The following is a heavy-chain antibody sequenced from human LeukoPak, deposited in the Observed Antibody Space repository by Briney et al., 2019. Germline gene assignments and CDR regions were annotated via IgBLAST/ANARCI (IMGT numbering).Heavy chain of an antibody. D-gene: IGHD6-13*01. J-gene: IGHJ4*02. V-gene: IGHV1-2*02. CDR3: AMPKQLVLFDY. CDR2: INPNSGDT. CDR1: GHTFIGYY. Sequence: ASVKVSCKASGHTFIGYYMHWVRQAPGQGLEWMGWINPNSGDTDYAQKFQGRVTMTRDTSISTAYLELSRLTSDDTAVYYCAMPKQLVLFDYWGQGTLVTVSS.